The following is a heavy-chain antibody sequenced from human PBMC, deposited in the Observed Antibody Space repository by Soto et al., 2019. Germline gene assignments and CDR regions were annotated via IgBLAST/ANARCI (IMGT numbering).Heavy chain of an antibody. CDR1: GGSISSGGYS. V-gene: IGHV4-30-2*01. CDR3: ARETTPGWFDP. D-gene: IGHD1-1*01. J-gene: IGHJ5*02. CDR2: IYHSGST. Sequence: SETLSLTCAGSGGSISSGGYSWSWIRQPPGKGLEWIGYIYHSGSTYYNPSLKSRVTISVDRSKNQFSLKLSSVTAADTAVYYCARETTPGWFDPWGQGTLVTV.